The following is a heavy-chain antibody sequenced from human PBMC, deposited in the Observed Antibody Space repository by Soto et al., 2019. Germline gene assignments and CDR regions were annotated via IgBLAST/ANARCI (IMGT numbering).Heavy chain of an antibody. CDR1: GGSISSYY. CDR3: ARVPIYYDILTGYLSSWGQNWFDP. D-gene: IGHD3-9*01. J-gene: IGHJ5*02. CDR2: IYYSGST. Sequence: SETLSLTCTVSGGSISSYYWSWIRQPPGKGLEWIGYIYYSGSTNYNPSLKSRVTISVDTSKNQFSLKLSSVTAADTAVYYCARVPIYYDILTGYLSSWGQNWFDPWGQGTLVTVSS. V-gene: IGHV4-59*01.